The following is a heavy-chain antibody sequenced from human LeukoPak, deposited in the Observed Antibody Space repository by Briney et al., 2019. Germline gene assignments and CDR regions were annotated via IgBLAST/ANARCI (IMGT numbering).Heavy chain of an antibody. CDR1: GFTFSSYW. J-gene: IGHJ4*02. D-gene: IGHD5-18*01. Sequence: GGSLRLSCAASGFTFSSYWMHWVRQAPGKGLVWVSRINSDGSSTSYADSVKGRFTISRDNPKNTLNLQMNSLRAEDTAVYYCARVYSYGLSDYWGQGTLVTVSS. CDR2: INSDGSST. CDR3: ARVYSYGLSDY. V-gene: IGHV3-74*01.